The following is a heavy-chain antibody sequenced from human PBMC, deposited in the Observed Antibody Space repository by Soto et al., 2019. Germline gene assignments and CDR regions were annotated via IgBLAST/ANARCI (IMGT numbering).Heavy chain of an antibody. CDR2: ISYDGSNK. D-gene: IGHD2-21*01. V-gene: IGHV3-30-3*01. J-gene: IGHJ3*02. CDR1: GFTFSSYA. Sequence: QVQLVESGGGVVQPGRSLRLSCAASGFTFSSYAMHWVRQAPGKGLEWVAVISYDGSNKYYADSVKGRFTISRDNSKNTLYMQMNTLRAEDTAVYYGARDSISDAFDIWGQGTMVTVSS. CDR3: ARDSISDAFDI.